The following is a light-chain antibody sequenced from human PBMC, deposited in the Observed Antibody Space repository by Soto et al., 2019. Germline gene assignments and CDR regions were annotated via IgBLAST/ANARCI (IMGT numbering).Light chain of an antibody. Sequence: EIVLTQSPATLSLSPGERATLSCRASQSISSYLAWYQQKPGQAPRLLFYDASIRAAGIPARFSGRGSGTDFTLTISILEPEDLAVYYCHHPRDWPRTFGRGTKLEIK. CDR1: QSISSY. V-gene: IGKV3-11*01. J-gene: IGKJ2*01. CDR3: HHPRDWPRT. CDR2: DAS.